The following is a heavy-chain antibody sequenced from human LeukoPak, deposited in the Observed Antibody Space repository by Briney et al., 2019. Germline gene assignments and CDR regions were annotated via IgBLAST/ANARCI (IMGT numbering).Heavy chain of an antibody. CDR2: IWYGGSNK. CDR3: AKDGYRYCSSTSCYVDY. Sequence: GGSLRLSCAASEFTFSSYGMHWVRQAPGKGLEWVAVIWYGGSNKYYADSVKGRFTISRDNSKNTLYLQMNSLRAEDTAVYYCAKDGYRYCSSTSCYVDYWGQGTLVTVSS. J-gene: IGHJ4*02. CDR1: EFTFSSYG. D-gene: IGHD2-2*01. V-gene: IGHV3-30*02.